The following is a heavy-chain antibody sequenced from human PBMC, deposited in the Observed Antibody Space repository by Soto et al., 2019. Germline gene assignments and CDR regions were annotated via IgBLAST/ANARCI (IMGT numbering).Heavy chain of an antibody. CDR2: ISSDGNNK. CDR1: GFTFDSYG. J-gene: IGHJ5*02. Sequence: QVQLVESGGGVVQPGRSLRLSCAASGFTFDSYGMHWVRQAPGKGLEWVAVISSDGNNKYYVDSVKGRFTISRDSFKNTLYLQMSSLRADDTAVYYCAKDLLPNTVTTCGSWGQGTLVTVSS. CDR3: AKDLLPNTVTTCGS. V-gene: IGHV3-30*18. D-gene: IGHD4-17*01.